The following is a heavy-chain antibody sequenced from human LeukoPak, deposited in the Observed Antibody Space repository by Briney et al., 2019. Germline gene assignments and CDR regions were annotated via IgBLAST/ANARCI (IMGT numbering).Heavy chain of an antibody. D-gene: IGHD5-18*01. J-gene: IGHJ4*02. V-gene: IGHV3-21*01. Sequence: GGSLRLSCAASGFTFSSYSMNWVRQAPGKGLEWVSSIRSGSNYIYYADSVKGRFTISRDNSKNTLSLQVSSLRTEDTAVYYCAKDRYSYAFEYSDSWGQGTLVTVSS. CDR2: IRSGSNYI. CDR3: AKDRYSYAFEYSDS. CDR1: GFTFSSYS.